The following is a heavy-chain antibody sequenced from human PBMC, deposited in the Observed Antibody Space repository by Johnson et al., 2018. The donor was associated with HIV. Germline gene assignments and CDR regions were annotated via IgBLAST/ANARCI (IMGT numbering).Heavy chain of an antibody. V-gene: IGHV3-23*04. D-gene: IGHD3-10*01. CDR3: AKDLYYGSGSSVAFDI. CDR2: IIGSGGNT. CDR1: GFTFDDYG. J-gene: IGHJ3*02. Sequence: VQLVESWGGVVRPGGSLRLSCAASGFTFDDYGMSWVRQAPGKGLEWVSTIIGSGGNTYYAESVKGRFTISRDNSKNTLYLQMNSLRAEDTAVFYCAKDLYYGSGSSVAFDIWGQGTMVTVSS.